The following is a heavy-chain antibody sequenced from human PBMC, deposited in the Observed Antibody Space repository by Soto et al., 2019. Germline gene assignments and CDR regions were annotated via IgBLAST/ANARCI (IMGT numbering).Heavy chain of an antibody. V-gene: IGHV5-10-1*01. CDR3: ASRYCSSTSCSLSYGMDV. D-gene: IGHD2-2*01. CDR1: GYSFTSYW. J-gene: IGHJ6*02. CDR2: IDPSDPYT. Sequence: PGESLKISCKGSGYSFTSYWISWVRQMPGKGLEWMGRIDPSDPYTNYSPSFQGHVTISADKSISTAYLQWSSLKASDTAMYYCASRYCSSTSCSLSYGMDVWGQGTTVTVSS.